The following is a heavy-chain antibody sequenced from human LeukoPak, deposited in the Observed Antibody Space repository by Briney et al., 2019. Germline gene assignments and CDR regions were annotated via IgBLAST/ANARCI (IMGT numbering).Heavy chain of an antibody. CDR2: ISAYNGNT. CDR3: ARDAALSYDYDSSGYYSAY. D-gene: IGHD3-22*01. V-gene: IGHV1-18*01. CDR1: GYTFTNYG. Sequence: GASVKVSCKASGYTFTNYGINWVRQAPGQGLEWMGWISAYNGNTNYAQKLQGRVTMTTDTSTSTAYMELRSLRSDDTAVYYCARDAALSYDYDSSGYYSAYWGQGTLVTVSS. J-gene: IGHJ4*02.